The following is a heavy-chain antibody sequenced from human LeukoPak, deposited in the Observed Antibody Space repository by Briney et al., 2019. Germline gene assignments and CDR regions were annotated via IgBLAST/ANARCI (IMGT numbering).Heavy chain of an antibody. V-gene: IGHV1-2*02. D-gene: IGHD3-22*01. J-gene: IGHJ3*02. CDR1: EYTFTGYY. Sequence: ASVKVSCKASEYTFTGYYMHWVRQAPGQGLEWMGWINPNSGGTNYAQKFQGRVTMTRDTSISTAYMELSRLRSDDTAVYYCAREYYYDSIGGKPDAFDIWGQGTMVTVSS. CDR2: INPNSGGT. CDR3: AREYYYDSIGGKPDAFDI.